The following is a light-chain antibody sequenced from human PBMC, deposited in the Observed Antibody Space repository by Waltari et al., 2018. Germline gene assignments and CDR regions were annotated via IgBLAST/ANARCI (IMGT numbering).Light chain of an antibody. V-gene: IGKV3-15*01. Sequence: EIVMTQSPATLSVSPGEGVTLSCRASRSVTNMLAWYQQKPGQAPRLLMYDASTRAPGIPARFSGSESGTEFTLTINSLQSEDFAVYFCQQYYNWPLTFGPGTKVDIK. CDR1: RSVTNM. J-gene: IGKJ3*01. CDR2: DAS. CDR3: QQYYNWPLT.